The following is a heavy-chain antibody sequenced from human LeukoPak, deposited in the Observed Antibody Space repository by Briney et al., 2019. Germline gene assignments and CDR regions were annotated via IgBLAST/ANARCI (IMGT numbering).Heavy chain of an antibody. V-gene: IGHV1-18*04. CDR1: GYIFTDYY. J-gene: IGHJ4*02. CDR2: ISGYNGNT. Sequence: GASVKVSCKASGYIFTDYYMHWVRQAPGQGLEWMGWISGYNGNTNYAQKLQGRVTMTTDTSTSTAYMELRSLRSDDTAVYYCARAPLYGSCEYWGQGTLVTVST. CDR3: ARAPLYGSCEY. D-gene: IGHD6-6*01.